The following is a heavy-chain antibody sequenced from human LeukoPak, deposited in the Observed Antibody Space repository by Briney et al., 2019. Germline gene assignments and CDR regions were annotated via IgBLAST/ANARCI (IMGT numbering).Heavy chain of an antibody. CDR2: INNDGSST. J-gene: IGHJ4*02. CDR3: ARMIPPD. V-gene: IGHV3-74*01. D-gene: IGHD3-22*01. Sequence: GGSLRLSCAASGFTFSGYAMNWVRQAPGKGLEWVSRINNDGSSTSYADSVKGRFTISRDNAKNTLYLQMNSLGVEDTAVYYCARMIPPDWGQGTLVTVSS. CDR1: GFTFSGYA.